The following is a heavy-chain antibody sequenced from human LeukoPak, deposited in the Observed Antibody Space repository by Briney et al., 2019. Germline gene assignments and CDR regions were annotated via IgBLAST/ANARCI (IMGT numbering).Heavy chain of an antibody. Sequence: SVNVSCKACGGTFNSYTISWVRQAPGQGLEWMGRIIPILGIANYAQKFQGRVTITADKSTSTAYMELSSLRSEDTAVYYCAREGGHLGWFDPWGQGTLVTVSS. CDR2: IIPILGIA. CDR1: GGTFNSYT. V-gene: IGHV1-69*04. CDR3: AREGGHLGWFDP. J-gene: IGHJ5*02.